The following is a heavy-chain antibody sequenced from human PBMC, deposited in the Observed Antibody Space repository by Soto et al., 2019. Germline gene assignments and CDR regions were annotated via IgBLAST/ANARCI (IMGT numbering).Heavy chain of an antibody. CDR2: ISSSSSYI. J-gene: IGHJ4*02. Sequence: EVQLVESGGGLVKPGGSLRLSCAASGFTFSSYSMNWVRQAPGKGLEWVSSISSSSSYIYYADSVKGRFTISRDNAKNSLYLHMTSLSAEDTAVYYCARHGRLLWGCYYSGQGTLVTVSS. CDR3: ARHGRLLWGCYY. D-gene: IGHD3-10*01. CDR1: GFTFSSYS. V-gene: IGHV3-21*01.